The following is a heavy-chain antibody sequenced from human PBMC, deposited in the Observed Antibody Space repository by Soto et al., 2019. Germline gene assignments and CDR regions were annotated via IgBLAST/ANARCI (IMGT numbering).Heavy chain of an antibody. Sequence: PSETLSLTCTVSGGSISSGDYYWSWIRQPPGKGLEWIGYIYYSGSTYYNPALKSRVTISVDTSKNQFSLKLSPVTAADTAVYYCARDPLGPLHLGVPPEVYAFDIWGQGTMVTVSS. J-gene: IGHJ3*02. V-gene: IGHV4-30-4*02. CDR2: IYYSGST. CDR3: ARDPLGPLHLGVPPEVYAFDI. CDR1: GGSISSGDYY. D-gene: IGHD3-16*01.